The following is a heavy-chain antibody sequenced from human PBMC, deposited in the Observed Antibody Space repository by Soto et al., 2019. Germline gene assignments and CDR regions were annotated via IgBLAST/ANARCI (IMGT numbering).Heavy chain of an antibody. CDR1: GFTFSSYG. CDR2: IWYDGSNK. D-gene: IGHD3-22*01. CDR3: AREGVVVITTFLDY. V-gene: IGHV3-33*01. J-gene: IGHJ4*02. Sequence: SLRLSCAASGFTFSSYGMHWVRQAPGKGLEWVAVIWYDGSNKYYADSVKGRFTISRDNSKNTLYLQMNSLRAEDTAVYYCAREGVVVITTFLDYWGQGTLVTVSS.